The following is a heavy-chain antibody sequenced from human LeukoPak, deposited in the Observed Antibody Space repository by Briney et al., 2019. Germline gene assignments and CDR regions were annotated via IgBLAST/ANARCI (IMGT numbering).Heavy chain of an antibody. CDR3: ARVRVTVTTLDY. CDR2: ISSSGSTM. D-gene: IGHD4-17*01. J-gene: IGHJ4*02. CDR1: GFTFSGYE. V-gene: IGHV3-48*03. Sequence: GGSLRLSCAASGFTFSGYEVNWVRQAPGKGLEWVSYISSSGSTMYYADSVKGRFTVSRDNAKNSLFLQMNSLRAEDTAVYYCARVRVTVTTLDYWGQGALVTVSS.